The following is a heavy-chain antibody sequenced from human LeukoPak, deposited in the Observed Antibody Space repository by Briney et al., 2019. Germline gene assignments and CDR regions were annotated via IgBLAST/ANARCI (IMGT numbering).Heavy chain of an antibody. V-gene: IGHV1-18*01. D-gene: IGHD2-2*01. CDR3: ARDQLVVPAAKSARFDP. Sequence: ASVKVSCKASGYTFTSYGISWVRQAPGQGLEWMGWISAYNGNTNYAQKLQGRVTMTTDTSTSTAYMELRSLRSDDTAVYYCARDQLVVPAAKSARFDPWGQGTLVTVSS. CDR1: GYTFTSYG. CDR2: ISAYNGNT. J-gene: IGHJ5*02.